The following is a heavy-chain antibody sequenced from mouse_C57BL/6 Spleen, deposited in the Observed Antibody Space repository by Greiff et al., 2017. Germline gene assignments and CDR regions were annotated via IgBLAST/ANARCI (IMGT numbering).Heavy chain of an antibody. CDR2: FYPGSGSI. D-gene: IGHD1-1*01. V-gene: IGHV1-62-2*01. Sequence: VQLQESGAELVKPGASVKLSCKASGYTFTEYTIHWVKQRSGQGLEWIGWFYPGSGSIKYNEKFKDKATLTADKSSSTVYMVLRRLTSEDSAVYCCARHEEDYGSSLYWYFDVWGTGTTVTVSS. J-gene: IGHJ1*03. CDR1: GYTFTEYT. CDR3: ARHEEDYGSSLYWYFDV.